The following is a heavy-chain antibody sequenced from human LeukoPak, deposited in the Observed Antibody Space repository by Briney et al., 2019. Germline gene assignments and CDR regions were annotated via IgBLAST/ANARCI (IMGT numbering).Heavy chain of an antibody. CDR3: ARASAYSGYETIDY. Sequence: PSETLSLTCAVYGGSFSGYYWSWIRQPPGKGLEWIGEISHSGSTNYNPSLKSRVTISVDTSKNQFSLKLSSVTAADTAVYYCARASAYSGYETIDYWGQGTLVTVSS. D-gene: IGHD5-12*01. V-gene: IGHV4-34*01. CDR2: ISHSGST. CDR1: GGSFSGYY. J-gene: IGHJ4*02.